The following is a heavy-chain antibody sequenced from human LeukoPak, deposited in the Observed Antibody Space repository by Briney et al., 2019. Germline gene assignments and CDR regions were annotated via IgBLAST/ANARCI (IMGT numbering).Heavy chain of an antibody. CDR3: ARALTYYYGSGSYPGLNWFDP. Sequence: ETLSLTCAVYGGSFSGYYWSRIRQPPGKGLEWIGEINHSGSTNYNPSLKSRVTISVDTSKNQFSLKLSSVTAADTAVYYCARALTYYYGSGSYPGLNWFDPWGQGTLVTVSS. CDR2: INHSGST. D-gene: IGHD3-10*01. V-gene: IGHV4-34*01. CDR1: GGSFSGYY. J-gene: IGHJ5*02.